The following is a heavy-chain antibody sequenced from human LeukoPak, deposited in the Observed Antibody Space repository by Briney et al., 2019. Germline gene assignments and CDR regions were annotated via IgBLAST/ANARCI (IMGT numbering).Heavy chain of an antibody. D-gene: IGHD5-24*01. CDR3: ATDGYNLDGFDY. CDR1: VYTLTELS. Sequence: ASVTVSFKVSVYTLTELSMHWVRQAPGKGREWMGGFDPEDGETIYAQKFQGRVTMTEDTSTDTAYMELSSLRSEDTAVYYCATDGYNLDGFDYWGQGTLVTVSS. J-gene: IGHJ4*02. CDR2: FDPEDGET. V-gene: IGHV1-24*01.